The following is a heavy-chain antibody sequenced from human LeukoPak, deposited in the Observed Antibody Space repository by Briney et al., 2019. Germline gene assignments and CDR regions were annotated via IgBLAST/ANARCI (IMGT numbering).Heavy chain of an antibody. CDR2: IIPILGIA. CDR3: ATPYYDILTGLMDV. CDR1: GGTFSSYA. Sequence: SVKVSCKASGGTFSSYAISWVRQAPGQGLEWMVRIIPILGIANYAQKFQGRVTITADKSTSTAYMELSSLRSEDTAVYYCATPYYDILTGLMDVWGQGTTVTVSS. J-gene: IGHJ6*02. D-gene: IGHD3-9*01. V-gene: IGHV1-69*04.